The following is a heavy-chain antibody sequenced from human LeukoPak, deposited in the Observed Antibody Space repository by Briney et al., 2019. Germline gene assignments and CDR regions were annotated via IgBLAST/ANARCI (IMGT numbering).Heavy chain of an antibody. V-gene: IGHV1-69*04. Sequence: AASVKGSCKASGGTFSSYAISWGRQAPGQGLEWMGRIIPIFGIANYAQKFQGRVTITADKSTSSAYMELSSLRSEDTAVYYCARAAYCGGDCHTNFDYWGQGTLVTVSS. J-gene: IGHJ4*02. CDR1: GGTFSSYA. D-gene: IGHD2-21*02. CDR2: IIPIFGIA. CDR3: ARAAYCGGDCHTNFDY.